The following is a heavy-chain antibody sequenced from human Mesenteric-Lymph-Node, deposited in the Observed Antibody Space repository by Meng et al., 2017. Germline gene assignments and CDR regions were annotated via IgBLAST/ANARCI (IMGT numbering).Heavy chain of an antibody. Sequence: QVQLVESGGGVVEPGRSLRLSCAASGFTFRSYGMHWVRQAPGKGLEWVAVIWSDGSNRYYADSVKGRFAISRDISKNTLILQMNSLGAEDTAVYYCARGYYGGNSDFDYWGQGTLVTVSS. CDR3: ARGYYGGNSDFDY. D-gene: IGHD4-23*01. CDR1: GFTFRSYG. V-gene: IGHV3-33*01. J-gene: IGHJ4*02. CDR2: IWSDGSNR.